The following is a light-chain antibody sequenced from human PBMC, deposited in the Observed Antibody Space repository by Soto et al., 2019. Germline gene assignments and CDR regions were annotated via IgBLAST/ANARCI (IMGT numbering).Light chain of an antibody. CDR3: QQYGRSPWT. J-gene: IGKJ1*01. V-gene: IGKV3-20*01. Sequence: EIVLTQSPGTLSLSPGERATLFCRASQSFASSFLAWYQQKPGQAPRLLIYGASSRATGIPDRFSGSGCGTDFTLTISRLEPEDFAVYYCQQYGRSPWTFGQGTKVEIK. CDR2: GAS. CDR1: QSFASSF.